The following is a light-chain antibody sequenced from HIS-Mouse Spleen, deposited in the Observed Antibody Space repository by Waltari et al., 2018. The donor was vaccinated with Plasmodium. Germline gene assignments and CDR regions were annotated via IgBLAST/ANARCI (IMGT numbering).Light chain of an antibody. CDR1: PGVSSN. V-gene: IGKV3-15*01. Sequence: EIVMTQSPATLSVSPGERATLASGTSPGVSSNLVWDKQKPGQTPRLLIYGASTRATGITARFSGSGSGTECTLTISSRQSEDFAVYYCQQYNNWPAWTFGQGTKVEIK. J-gene: IGKJ1*01. CDR3: QQYNNWPAWT. CDR2: GAS.